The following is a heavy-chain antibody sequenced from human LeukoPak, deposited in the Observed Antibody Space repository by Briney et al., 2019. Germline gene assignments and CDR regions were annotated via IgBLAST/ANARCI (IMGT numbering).Heavy chain of an antibody. CDR2: INPSGGRT. V-gene: IGHV1-46*01. CDR3: ARGPSYYGSGSYYPPRFDP. Sequence: ASVKVSCKASGYTFTSYYMHWVRQAPGQGLEWMGIINPSGGRTTYAQKFQGRVTMTRDTSTSTVYMELSSLRSEDTAVYYCARGPSYYGSGSYYPPRFDPWGQGTLVTVSS. CDR1: GYTFTSYY. D-gene: IGHD3-10*01. J-gene: IGHJ5*02.